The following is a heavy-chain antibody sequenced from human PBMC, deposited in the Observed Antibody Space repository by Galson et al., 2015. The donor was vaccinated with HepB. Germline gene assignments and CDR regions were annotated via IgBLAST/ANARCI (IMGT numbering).Heavy chain of an antibody. D-gene: IGHD3-22*01. J-gene: IGHJ3*02. Sequence: SLRLSCAASGFTFSSYGMHWVRQAPGKGLEWVVFIRYDGSNKYYADSVKGRFTISRDNSKNTLYLQMNSLRAEDTAVYYCVTMIVVVINHAFDIWGQGTMVTVSS. V-gene: IGHV3-30*02. CDR2: IRYDGSNK. CDR3: VTMIVVVINHAFDI. CDR1: GFTFSSYG.